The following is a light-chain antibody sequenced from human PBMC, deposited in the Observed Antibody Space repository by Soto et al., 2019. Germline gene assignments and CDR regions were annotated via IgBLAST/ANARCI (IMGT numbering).Light chain of an antibody. Sequence: AIKLTQSPSSLSASVGDRVTLTCRASQGVNSALAWYQQKPGKAPKLLIYDASTLESGVPSRFSGSGSGTDFTLTISSVQPDDFATYYCRQFKNYPLTFGGGTTVEIK. CDR2: DAS. CDR1: QGVNSA. J-gene: IGKJ4*01. V-gene: IGKV1D-13*01. CDR3: RQFKNYPLT.